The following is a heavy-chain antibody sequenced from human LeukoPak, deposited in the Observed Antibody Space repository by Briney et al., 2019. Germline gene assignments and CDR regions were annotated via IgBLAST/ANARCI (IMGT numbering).Heavy chain of an antibody. J-gene: IGHJ4*02. V-gene: IGHV3-21*01. Sequence: PGGSLRLSRAASGFTFSSYTMNWVRQAPGKGLEWVSSISSSSSYIYYADSVKGRFTISRDNAKSSLYLQMNSLRAEDTAVYYCARSIAVAGDLDSWGQGTLVTVSS. CDR3: ARSIAVAGDLDS. CDR1: GFTFSSYT. CDR2: ISSSSSYI. D-gene: IGHD6-19*01.